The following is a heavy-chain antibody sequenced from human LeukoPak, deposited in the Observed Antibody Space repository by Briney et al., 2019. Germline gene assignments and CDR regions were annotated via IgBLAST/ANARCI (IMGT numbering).Heavy chain of an antibody. CDR1: RGSINNYY. Sequence: SETLSLTCTVSRGSINNYYWSWIRQPAGKGLEWIGRIYTRGSTNYNPSLKSRVTMSVDTSKNQFSLKLSSVTAADTAVYYCARGRYCSADICSGGDAFDIWGQGTMVSVSS. CDR3: ARGRYCSADICSGGDAFDI. V-gene: IGHV4-4*07. D-gene: IGHD2-15*01. CDR2: IYTRGST. J-gene: IGHJ3*02.